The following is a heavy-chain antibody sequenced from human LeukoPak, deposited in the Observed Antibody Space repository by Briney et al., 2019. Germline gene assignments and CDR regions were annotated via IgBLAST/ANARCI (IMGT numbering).Heavy chain of an antibody. Sequence: GGSLRLSCAASGFTIRSNYMSWVRQTPGKGLEWVSVIYSGGSTYYADSVKGRFTISGDNSKNTLYLQMNSLRAEDTAVYYCAKDVQISPYYYDSMDYWGQGTLVTVSS. J-gene: IGHJ4*02. D-gene: IGHD3-22*01. CDR1: GFTIRSNY. V-gene: IGHV3-53*05. CDR2: IYSGGST. CDR3: AKDVQISPYYYDSMDY.